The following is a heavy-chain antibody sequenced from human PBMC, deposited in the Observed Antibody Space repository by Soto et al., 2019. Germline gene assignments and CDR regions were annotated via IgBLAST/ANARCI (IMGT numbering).Heavy chain of an antibody. Sequence: SVKVSCKASGYTFTSYGISWVRQARGQGLEWMGWISAYNGNTNYAQKLQGRVTMTTDTSTSTAYMELRSLRSDDTAVYYCARDLFPPGFIPGTPPSVWFDPWGQGTLVPVSS. CDR1: GYTFTSYG. D-gene: IGHD1-20*01. CDR2: ISAYNGNT. J-gene: IGHJ5*02. V-gene: IGHV1-18*01. CDR3: ARDLFPPGFIPGTPPSVWFDP.